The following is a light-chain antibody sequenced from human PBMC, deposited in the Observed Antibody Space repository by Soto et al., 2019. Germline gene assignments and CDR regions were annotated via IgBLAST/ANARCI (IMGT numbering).Light chain of an antibody. CDR2: GAS. J-gene: IGKJ1*01. CDR1: QSVSSN. CDR3: QQYNNWPQT. Sequence: EIVMTQSPASLSVSPGERATLSSRASQSVSSNLAWYQQKPGQAPRLLIYGASTRATGIPARFSGSRSGTEFTLTISSLQSEDFAVYYCQQYNNWPQTFGHGTKVEIK. V-gene: IGKV3-15*01.